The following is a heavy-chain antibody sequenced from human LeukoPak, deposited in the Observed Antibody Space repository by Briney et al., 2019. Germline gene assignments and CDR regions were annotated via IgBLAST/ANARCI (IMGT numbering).Heavy chain of an antibody. CDR3: ARVCPVRGVVDY. D-gene: IGHD3-10*01. V-gene: IGHV4-39*07. Sequence: SETLSLTCTVSGGSISSSSYYWGWIRQPPGKGLEWIGSIYYRGSTYYNPSLKSRVTISVDTSENQFSLKLSSVIAADTAVYYCARVCPVRGVVDYWGQGTLVTVSS. J-gene: IGHJ4*02. CDR1: GGSISSSSYY. CDR2: IYYRGST.